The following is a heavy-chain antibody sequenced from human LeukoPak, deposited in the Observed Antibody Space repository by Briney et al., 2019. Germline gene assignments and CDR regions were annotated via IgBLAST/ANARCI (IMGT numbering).Heavy chain of an antibody. CDR3: ARDGGSFSYNMDV. D-gene: IGHD1-26*01. Sequence: SVKVSCKASGGTFSSYAISWVRQAPGQGLEWMGGIIPIFGTANYAQKFQGRVTITADESTSTAYMELSSLRSEDTAVYFCARDGGSFSYNMDVWGQGTTVTVSS. V-gene: IGHV1-69*13. CDR2: IIPIFGTA. J-gene: IGHJ6*02. CDR1: GGTFSSYA.